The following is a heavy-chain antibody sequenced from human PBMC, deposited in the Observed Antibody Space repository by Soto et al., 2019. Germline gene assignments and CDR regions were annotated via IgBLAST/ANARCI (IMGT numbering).Heavy chain of an antibody. CDR3: ARSQGGSSSLDIYYYYYYGMDV. D-gene: IGHD2-15*01. J-gene: IGHJ6*02. CDR1: GGTFSTYA. V-gene: IGHV1-69*01. Sequence: QVQLVQSGAEVKKPGSSVKVSCKAPGGTFSTYAISWVRQAPGQGLEWMGGVIPIFGTPKYAQKFQGRVTINADESTSTGYMELRSLRSEDTAVYYCARSQGGSSSLDIYYYYYYGMDVWGHGTTVTVSS. CDR2: VIPIFGTP.